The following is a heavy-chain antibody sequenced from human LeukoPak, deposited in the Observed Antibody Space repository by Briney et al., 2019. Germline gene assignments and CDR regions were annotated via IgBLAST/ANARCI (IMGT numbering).Heavy chain of an antibody. CDR3: GRKVLGEYGNGADLDY. CDR1: GYSFTSYW. CDR2: IDPSDSYT. J-gene: IGHJ4*02. V-gene: IGHV5-10-1*01. Sequence: GESLKISCKGSGYSFTSYWISWVRQMPGKGLEWMGRIDPSDSYTNYSPSFQGHVTISADKSISTAYLQWSSLKASDTAMYYFGRKVLGEYGNGADLDYGGQGPLVTVS. D-gene: IGHD4-17*01.